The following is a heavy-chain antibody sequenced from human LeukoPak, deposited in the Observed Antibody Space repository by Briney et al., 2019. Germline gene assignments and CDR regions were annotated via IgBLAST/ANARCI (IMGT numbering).Heavy chain of an antibody. CDR3: ARDHVAGSKTFDY. CDR1: GFTFSNYE. Sequence: QSGGSLRLSCAASGFTFSNYEMNWVRQAPGKGLEWVSYISSSGSTIYYADSVKGRFTISRDNAKNSLYLQMNSLRAEDTAVYYCARDHVAGSKTFDYWGQGTLVTVSS. CDR2: ISSSGSTI. D-gene: IGHD6-19*01. J-gene: IGHJ4*02. V-gene: IGHV3-48*03.